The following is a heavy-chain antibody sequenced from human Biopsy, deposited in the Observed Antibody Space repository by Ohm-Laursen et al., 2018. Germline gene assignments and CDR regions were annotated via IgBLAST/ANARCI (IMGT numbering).Heavy chain of an antibody. Sequence: SVKVSCKAPGGTFSNYGINWVRQAPGQGLGWLGGNIPILGTGNYAQKFQDRVTVAADTSTSTATMELRSLRSDDTAVYYCATKLTGYFHHWGQGTLVSVSS. V-gene: IGHV1-69*06. CDR2: NIPILGTG. CDR3: ATKLTGYFHH. J-gene: IGHJ1*01. CDR1: GGTFSNYG. D-gene: IGHD3-9*01.